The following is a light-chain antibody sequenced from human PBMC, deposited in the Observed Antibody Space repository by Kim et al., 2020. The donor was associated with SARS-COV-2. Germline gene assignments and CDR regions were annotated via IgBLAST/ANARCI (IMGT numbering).Light chain of an antibody. Sequence: SASVGDRVTIPCRASQSIDSWLAWYQQTPGKAPNLLIYKASTLASGVPSRFSGGGSGTEFTLTISSLQPEDFATYYCQHYNSHPYTFGQGTKLEI. CDR2: KAS. V-gene: IGKV1-5*03. CDR1: QSIDSW. CDR3: QHYNSHPYT. J-gene: IGKJ2*01.